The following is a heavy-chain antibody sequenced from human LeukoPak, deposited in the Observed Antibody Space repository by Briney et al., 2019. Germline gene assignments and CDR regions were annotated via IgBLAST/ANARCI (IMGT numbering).Heavy chain of an antibody. V-gene: IGHV3-33*01. Sequence: GGSLRLSCAASGFTFSSYGMHWVRQAPGKGLEWVAVIWYDGSNKYYADSVKGRFTISRDNSKSTLYLQMNSLRAEDTAVYYCARDLSGMDVWGQGTTVTVSS. CDR1: GFTFSSYG. CDR2: IWYDGSNK. J-gene: IGHJ6*02. CDR3: ARDLSGMDV.